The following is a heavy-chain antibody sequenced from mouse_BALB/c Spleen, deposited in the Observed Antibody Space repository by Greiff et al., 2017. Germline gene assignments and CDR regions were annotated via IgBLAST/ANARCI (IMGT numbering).Heavy chain of an antibody. V-gene: IGHV5-17*02. J-gene: IGHJ3*01. CDR1: GFTFSSFG. CDR3: ASYGNYVAY. D-gene: IGHD2-1*01. CDR2: ISSGSSTI. Sequence: EVQLVESGGGLVQPGGSRKLSCAASGFTFSSFGMHWVRQAPEKGLEWVAYISSGSSTIYYADTVKGRFTISRDNPKNTLFLQMTSLRSEDTAMYYCASYGNYVAYWGQGTLVTVSA.